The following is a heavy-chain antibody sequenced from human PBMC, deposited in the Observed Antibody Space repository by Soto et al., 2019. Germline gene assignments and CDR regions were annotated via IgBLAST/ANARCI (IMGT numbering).Heavy chain of an antibody. V-gene: IGHV3-23*01. CDR2: ISGSGGST. J-gene: IGHJ6*02. CDR1: GFTFSSYA. Sequence: EVQLLESGGGLVQPGGSLRLSCAASGFTFSSYAMSWVRQAPGKGLEWVSAISGSGGSTYYADSVKGRFTISRDNSKNTLYLKMNSLRAEDTAVYYGAKGGGSSWSYYYYGMDVWGQGTTVTVSS. CDR3: AKGGGSSWSYYYYGMDV. D-gene: IGHD6-13*01.